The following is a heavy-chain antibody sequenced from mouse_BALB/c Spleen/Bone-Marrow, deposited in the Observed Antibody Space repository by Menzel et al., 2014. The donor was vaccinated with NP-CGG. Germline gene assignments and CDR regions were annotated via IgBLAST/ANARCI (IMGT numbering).Heavy chain of an antibody. CDR2: INPYNDGT. CDR3: ARDGNPYWYFDV. V-gene: IGHV1-14*01. J-gene: IGHJ1*01. Sequence: LVESGPELVKPGASVKMSCKASGYTFTSYVMHWVKQKPGQGLEWIGYINPYNDGTKYNEKFKGKATLTSDKSSSTAYMVLSSLTSEDSAVYYCARDGNPYWYFDVWGAGTAVTVSS. CDR1: GYTFTSYV. D-gene: IGHD2-1*01.